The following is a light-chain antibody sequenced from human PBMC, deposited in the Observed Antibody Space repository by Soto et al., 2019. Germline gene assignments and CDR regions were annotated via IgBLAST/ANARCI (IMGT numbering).Light chain of an antibody. CDR2: DAS. Sequence: DIQLTQSPSFLSASVGDRVTITCRASQGINTFLAWYQQKPGKAPKVLIYDASILHSGVPSRFSGSGSGTEFTLTSIRLQPEDFTTYFCQQLSPYSSFGGGTKVEIK. CDR3: QQLSPYSS. V-gene: IGKV1-9*01. CDR1: QGINTF. J-gene: IGKJ4*01.